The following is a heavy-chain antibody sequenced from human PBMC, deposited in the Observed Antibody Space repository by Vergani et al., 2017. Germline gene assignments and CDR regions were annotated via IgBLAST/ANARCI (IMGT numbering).Heavy chain of an antibody. CDR2: IYYSGST. CDR1: GGSISSSSYY. CDR3: ARVGGDYTLYYYYYYMDV. J-gene: IGHJ6*03. D-gene: IGHD4-17*01. Sequence: QLQLQESGPGLVKPSETLSLTCTVSGGSISSSSYYWGWIRQPPGKGLEWIGSIYYSGSTYYNPSLKSRVTISVDTSKNQFSLKLSSVTAADTAVYYCARVGGDYTLYYYYYYMDVWGKGTTVTVSS. V-gene: IGHV4-39*07.